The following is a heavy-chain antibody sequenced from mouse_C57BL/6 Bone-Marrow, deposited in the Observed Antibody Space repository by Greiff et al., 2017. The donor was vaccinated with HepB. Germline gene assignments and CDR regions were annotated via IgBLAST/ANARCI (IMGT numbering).Heavy chain of an antibody. Sequence: VKLVESGAELARPGASVKLSCKASGYTFTSYGISWVKQRTGQGLEWIGEIYPRSGNTYYNEKFKGKATLTADKPSSTAYMELRSLTSEDSAVYFCADSKSYWYFDVWGTGTTVTVSS. CDR1: GYTFTSYG. CDR3: ADSKSYWYFDV. D-gene: IGHD2-5*01. J-gene: IGHJ1*03. V-gene: IGHV1-81*01. CDR2: IYPRSGNT.